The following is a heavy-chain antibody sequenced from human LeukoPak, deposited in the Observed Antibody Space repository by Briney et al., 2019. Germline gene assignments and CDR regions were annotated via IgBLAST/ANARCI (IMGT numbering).Heavy chain of an antibody. J-gene: IGHJ4*02. D-gene: IGHD6-13*01. CDR3: ARVNRIAAAGI. CDR2: MNPNSGNT. V-gene: IGHV1-8*02. CDR1: GYTFTSYG. Sequence: ASVKVSCKASGYTFTSYGISWVRQATGQGLEWMGWMNPNSGNTGYAQKFQGRVTMTRNTSISTAYMELSSLRSEDTAVYYCARVNRIAAAGIWGQGTLVTVSS.